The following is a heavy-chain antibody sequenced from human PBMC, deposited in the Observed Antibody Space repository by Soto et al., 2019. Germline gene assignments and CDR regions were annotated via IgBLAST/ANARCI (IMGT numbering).Heavy chain of an antibody. D-gene: IGHD2-15*01. CDR1: GGSFSGYY. Sequence: QVQLQQWGAGLLKPSETLSLTCAVYGGSFSGYYWSWISQPPGKGLEWIGEINHSGSTNYNPSLKSRVTISVDTSKNQFSLKLSSVTAADTAVYYCARGLSATLLSYFQHWGQGTLVTVSS. CDR3: ARGLSATLLSYFQH. CDR2: INHSGST. V-gene: IGHV4-34*01. J-gene: IGHJ1*01.